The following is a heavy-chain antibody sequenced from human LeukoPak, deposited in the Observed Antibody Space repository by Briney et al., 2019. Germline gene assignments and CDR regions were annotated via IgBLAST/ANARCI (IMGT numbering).Heavy chain of an antibody. CDR2: IIPILGIA. Sequence: EASVKVSCKASGGTFSSYAISWVRQAPGQGLEWMGRIIPILGIANYAQKFQGRVTITADKSTSTAYMELSSLRSEDTAVYYCARDVDSVRFPERAYYYYYMDVWGKGTTVTVSS. V-gene: IGHV1-69*04. D-gene: IGHD3-16*01. CDR1: GGTFSSYA. CDR3: ARDVDSVRFPERAYYYYYMDV. J-gene: IGHJ6*03.